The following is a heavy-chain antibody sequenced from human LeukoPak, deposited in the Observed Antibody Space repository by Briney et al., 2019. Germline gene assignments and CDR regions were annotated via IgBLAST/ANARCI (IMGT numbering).Heavy chain of an antibody. CDR2: IYHSGST. V-gene: IGHV4-38-2*02. CDR3: ARESGTYFDY. J-gene: IGHJ4*02. CDR1: GGSISSYY. D-gene: IGHD6-25*01. Sequence: SETLSLTCTVSGGSISSYYWGWIRQPPGKGLEWIGSIYHSGSTYYNPSLKSRVTISVDTSKNQFSLKLSSVTAADTAVYYCARESGTYFDYWGQGTLVTVSS.